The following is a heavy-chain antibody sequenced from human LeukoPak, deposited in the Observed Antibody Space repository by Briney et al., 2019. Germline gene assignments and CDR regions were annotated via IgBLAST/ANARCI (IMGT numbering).Heavy chain of an antibody. CDR3: ARNNGMDV. V-gene: IGHV3-7*03. CDR2: VNRDGSET. Sequence: GGSLRLSCAASGFALSSHWMTWVRQVPGRGPEWVANVNRDGSETYYLDSVKGRFTISKDNAKNSLYLQMNRLRAEDTALYHCARNNGMDVWGQGTTVIVSS. CDR1: GFALSSHW. J-gene: IGHJ6*02.